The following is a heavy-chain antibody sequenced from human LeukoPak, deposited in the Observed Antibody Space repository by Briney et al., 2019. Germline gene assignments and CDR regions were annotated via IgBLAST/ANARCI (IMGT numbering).Heavy chain of an antibody. CDR3: ARNNGMDV. V-gene: IGHV3-7*03. CDR2: VNRDGSET. Sequence: GGSLRLSCAASGFALSSHWMTWVRQVPGRGPEWVANVNRDGSETYYLDSVKGRFTISKDNAKNSLYLQMNRLRAEDTALYHCARNNGMDVWGQGTTVIVSS. CDR1: GFALSSHW. J-gene: IGHJ6*02.